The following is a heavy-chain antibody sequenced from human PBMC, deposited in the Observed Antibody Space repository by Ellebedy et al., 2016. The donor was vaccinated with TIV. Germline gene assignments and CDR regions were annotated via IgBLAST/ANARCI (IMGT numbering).Heavy chain of an antibody. CDR2: ISGSGGRT. Sequence: GGSLRLSCAASGFTFNSYAMTWVRQAPGKGLEWVSGISGSGGRTYQTDSVKGRFTISRDNSKNTLYLQMNSLRAEDTAVYYWAKLTSANSPFDNWGQGTLVTVSS. CDR3: AKLTSANSPFDN. CDR1: GFTFNSYA. D-gene: IGHD4-23*01. V-gene: IGHV3-23*01. J-gene: IGHJ4*02.